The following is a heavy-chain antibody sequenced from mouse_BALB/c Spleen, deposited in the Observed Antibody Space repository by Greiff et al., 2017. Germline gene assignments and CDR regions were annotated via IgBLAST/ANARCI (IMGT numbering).Heavy chain of an antibody. V-gene: IGHV1-14*01. CDR2: INPYNDGT. J-gene: IGHJ4*01. Sequence: EVQLQQSGPELVKPGASVKMSCKASGYTFTSYVMHWVKQKPGQGLEWIGYINPYNDGTKYNEKFKGKATLTSDKSSSTAYMELSSLTSEDSAVYYCARKVYYGYGYAMDYWGQGTSVTVSS. D-gene: IGHD1-2*01. CDR3: ARKVYYGYGYAMDY. CDR1: GYTFTSYV.